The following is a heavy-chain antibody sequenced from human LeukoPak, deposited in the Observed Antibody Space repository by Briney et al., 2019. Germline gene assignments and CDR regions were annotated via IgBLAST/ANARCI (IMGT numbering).Heavy chain of an antibody. CDR1: GGSISSGGYY. J-gene: IGHJ5*02. V-gene: IGHV4-31*03. Sequence: SQTLSLTCTVSGGSISSGGYYWSWIRQHPGKGLEWIGYIYYSGSTYYNPSLKSRVTISVDTSKNQFCLKLSSVTAADTAVYYCARELPAAMPGWFDPWGQGTLVTVSS. CDR2: IYYSGST. D-gene: IGHD2-2*01. CDR3: ARELPAAMPGWFDP.